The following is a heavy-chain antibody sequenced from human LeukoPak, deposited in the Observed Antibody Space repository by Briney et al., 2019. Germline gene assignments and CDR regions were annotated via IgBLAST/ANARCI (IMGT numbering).Heavy chain of an antibody. Sequence: ASVKVSCKASGYTFTGYYMHWVRQAPGQGLEWMGWVNPNSGGTNYAQKFQGRVTMTRDTSNSTAYMELSRLRSDDTAVYYCARGGGGDSWSGYFGACDYWGEGTLVTVSS. CDR2: VNPNSGGT. CDR3: ARGGGGDSWSGYFGACDY. V-gene: IGHV1-2*02. CDR1: GYTFTGYY. D-gene: IGHD3-3*01. J-gene: IGHJ4*02.